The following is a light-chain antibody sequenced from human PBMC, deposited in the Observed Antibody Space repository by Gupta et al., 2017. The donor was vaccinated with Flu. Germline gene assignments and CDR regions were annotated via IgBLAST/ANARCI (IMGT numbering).Light chain of an antibody. J-gene: IGKJ2*01. CDR3: QQYGNRPVT. CDR1: QSVGSN. Sequence: EIVMTQSPATLSVSPGERATLSCRTSQSVGSNLAWYHQKPGQAPRFLIYGASTRATGIPARFSGSGSGTEFTLTISSLQSEDFALYYCQQYGNRPVTFGQGTNLEIK. V-gene: IGKV3-15*01. CDR2: GAS.